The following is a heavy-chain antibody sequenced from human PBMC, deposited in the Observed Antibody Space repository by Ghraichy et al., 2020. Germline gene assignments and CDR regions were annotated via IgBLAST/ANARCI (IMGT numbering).Heavy chain of an antibody. CDR3: APPGELAAAS. D-gene: IGHD3-16*01. Sequence: LSLTCTASGFTFSTYAMYWVRQAPGKGLEWVSAISGNGDKTYYGDFVKGRFTISRDNSKNTLYLQMNSLIAADTAVYYCAPPGELAAASWGQGTMVTVSS. V-gene: IGHV3-23*01. CDR1: GFTFSTYA. CDR2: ISGNGDKT. J-gene: IGHJ1*01.